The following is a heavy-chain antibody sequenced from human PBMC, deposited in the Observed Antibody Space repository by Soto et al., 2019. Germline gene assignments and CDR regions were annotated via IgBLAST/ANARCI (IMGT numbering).Heavy chain of an antibody. V-gene: IGHV1-46*03. J-gene: IGHJ6*03. Sequence: ASVKVSCKASGYTFPSYYMHWVRQAPGQGLEWMGIINPSGGSTSYAQKFQGRVTMTRDTSTSTVYMELSSLRSEDTAVYYCAISHYYYYYMDVWGKGTTVTVSS. CDR1: GYTFPSYY. CDR2: INPSGGST. CDR3: AISHYYYYYMDV.